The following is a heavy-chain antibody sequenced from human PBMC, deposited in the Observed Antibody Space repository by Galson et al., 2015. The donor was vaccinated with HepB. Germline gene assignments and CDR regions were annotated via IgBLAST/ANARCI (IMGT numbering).Heavy chain of an antibody. D-gene: IGHD6-13*01. CDR3: AKDGVIAAAGKPFDY. Sequence: SLRLSCAASGFTFSSYAMSWVCQAPGKGLEWVSAISGSGGSTYYADSVKGRFTISRDNSKNTLYLQMNSLRAEDTAVYYCAKDGVIAAAGKPFDYWGQGTLVTVSS. CDR2: ISGSGGST. CDR1: GFTFSSYA. V-gene: IGHV3-23*01. J-gene: IGHJ4*02.